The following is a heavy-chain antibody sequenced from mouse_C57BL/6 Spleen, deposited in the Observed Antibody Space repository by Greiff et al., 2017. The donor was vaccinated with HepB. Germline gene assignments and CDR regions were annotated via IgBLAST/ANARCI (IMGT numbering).Heavy chain of an antibody. Sequence: VQLKESVAELVRPGASVKLSCTASGFNIKNTYMHWVKQRPEQGLEWIGRIDPANGNTKYAPKFQGKATITADTSSNTAYLQLSSLTSEDTAIYYCARIYDGSYGGFAYWGQGTLVTVSA. CDR1: GFNIKNTY. J-gene: IGHJ3*01. CDR2: IDPANGNT. V-gene: IGHV14-3*01. D-gene: IGHD2-3*01. CDR3: ARIYDGSYGGFAY.